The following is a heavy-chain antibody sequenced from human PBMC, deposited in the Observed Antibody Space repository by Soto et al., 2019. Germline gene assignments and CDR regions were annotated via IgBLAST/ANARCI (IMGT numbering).Heavy chain of an antibody. J-gene: IGHJ4*02. D-gene: IGHD3-22*01. CDR3: ARAYYYDSCCCDY. V-gene: IGHV1-69*06. CDR2: IIPIYGTA. Sequence: QVQLVQSGAEVKKPGSSVKVSCKASGGTFRSYAISWVRQAPGQGLEWLGGIIPIYGTANYAQKFQGRVTITADKSTSTDYMEVSSLRYEDTAVYYCARAYYYDSCCCDYWGQGTLVTVSS. CDR1: GGTFRSYA.